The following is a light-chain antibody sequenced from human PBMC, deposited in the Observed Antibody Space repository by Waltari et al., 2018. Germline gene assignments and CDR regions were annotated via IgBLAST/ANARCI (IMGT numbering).Light chain of an antibody. CDR2: EVT. J-gene: IGLJ1*01. CDR3: CSYAGLGIYV. CDR1: SSDVGNYNL. Sequence: QSGLTQPASVSGSPGQSITVSCTGTSSDVGNYNLVSWYQQYPGKAPKLMVYEVTKRTSGVSDRCSGSKSGNTASRTISGLQSEDEADYYCCSYAGLGIYVFGTGTKVTVL. V-gene: IGLV2-23*02.